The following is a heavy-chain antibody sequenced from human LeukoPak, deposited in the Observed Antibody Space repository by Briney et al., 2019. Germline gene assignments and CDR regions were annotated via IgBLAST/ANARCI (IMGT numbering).Heavy chain of an antibody. J-gene: IGHJ4*02. V-gene: IGHV3-21*01. CDR2: ISSSSSYI. D-gene: IGHD6-19*01. CDR3: ATSSGRYSNRYPEY. Sequence: MTGGSLRLSCAASGFTFSSYSMNWVRQAPGKGLEWVSSISSSSSYIYYADSVKGRFTISRDNAKNSLYLQMNSLRAEDTAVYYCATSSGRYSNRYPEYWGQGTLVTVSS. CDR1: GFTFSSYS.